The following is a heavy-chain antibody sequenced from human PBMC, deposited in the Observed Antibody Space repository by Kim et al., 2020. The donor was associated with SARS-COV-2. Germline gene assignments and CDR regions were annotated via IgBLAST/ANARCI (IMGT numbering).Heavy chain of an antibody. CDR3: ARDGGAIYGYCGGDCYSGWFDP. CDR2: IYYSGST. Sequence: SETLSLTCTVSGGSISSYYWSWIRQPPGKGLEWIGYIYYSGSTNYNPSLKSRVTISVDTSKNQFSLKLSSVTAADTAVYYCARDGGAIYGYCGGDCYSGWFDPWGQGTLVTVSS. J-gene: IGHJ5*02. CDR1: GGSISSYY. D-gene: IGHD2-21*02. V-gene: IGHV4-59*01.